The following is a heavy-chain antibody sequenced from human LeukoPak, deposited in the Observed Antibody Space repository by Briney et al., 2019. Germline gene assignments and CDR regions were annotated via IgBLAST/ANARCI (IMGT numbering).Heavy chain of an antibody. Sequence: ASVKVSCKASGYTFTSYAMNWVRQAPGQGLEWMGWINTNTGNPTYAQGFTGRFVFSLDTSVSTAYLQISSLKAEDTAVYYCARLGATTTDDAFDIWGQGTMVTVSS. CDR3: ARLGATTTDDAFDI. CDR2: INTNTGNP. D-gene: IGHD1-26*01. J-gene: IGHJ3*02. V-gene: IGHV7-4-1*02. CDR1: GYTFTSYA.